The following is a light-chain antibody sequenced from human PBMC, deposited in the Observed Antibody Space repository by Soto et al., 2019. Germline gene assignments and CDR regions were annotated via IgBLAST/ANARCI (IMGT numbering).Light chain of an antibody. V-gene: IGLV2-8*01. CDR1: SSDVGGYNY. CDR3: SSYAGNNKFV. J-gene: IGLJ1*01. Sequence: QSALTQPPSASGSPGQSVTISCTGTSSDVGGYNYVSWYQQHPAKAPKLLIYAVNTRPSGVPDRFSGSKSGNTASLTVSGLQAEDEADYYCSSYAGNNKFVFGTGTKVTVL. CDR2: AVN.